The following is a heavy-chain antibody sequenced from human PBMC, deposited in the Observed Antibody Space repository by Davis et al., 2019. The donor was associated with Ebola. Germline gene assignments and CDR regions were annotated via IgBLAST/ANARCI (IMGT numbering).Heavy chain of an antibody. Sequence: MPSETLSLTCTVSGGSISSYYWSWIRQPPGKGLEWIGYVYYSGSTNYNPSLKSRVTISVDTSKNQFSLKLRSVTAADTAVYYCARGTSGAEHWGQGTLATVSS. CDR3: ARGTSGAEH. CDR1: GGSISSYY. CDR2: VYYSGST. V-gene: IGHV4-59*01. D-gene: IGHD7-27*01. J-gene: IGHJ4*02.